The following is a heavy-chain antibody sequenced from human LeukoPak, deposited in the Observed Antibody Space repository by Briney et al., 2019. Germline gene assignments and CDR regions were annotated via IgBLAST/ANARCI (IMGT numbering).Heavy chain of an antibody. Sequence: ASVKISCKASAYTFTNFYMNRVRHGPGERLVWMGILNPSGGSTRYAQKFQGRVTMTRDTSTSTVYMELSSLRSEDTAVYYCARGGSSGAYYFDYWGQGALVTVSS. D-gene: IGHD3-22*01. J-gene: IGHJ4*02. V-gene: IGHV1-46*01. CDR2: LNPSGGST. CDR3: ARGGSSGAYYFDY. CDR1: AYTFTNFY.